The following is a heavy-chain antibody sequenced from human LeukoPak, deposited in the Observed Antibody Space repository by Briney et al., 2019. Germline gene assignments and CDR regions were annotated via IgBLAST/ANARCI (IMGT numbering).Heavy chain of an antibody. CDR2: IYYSGST. V-gene: IGHV4-39*01. CDR1: GGSISSSSYY. D-gene: IGHD3-22*01. Sequence: PSEALSLTCTVSGGSISSSSYYWGWIRQPPGKGLEWIGSIYYSGSTYYNPSLKSRVTISVDTSKNQFSLKLSSVTVADTAVYYCASGGSPYYYDSSGYYPRPFDPWGQGTLVTVSS. J-gene: IGHJ5*02. CDR3: ASGGSPYYYDSSGYYPRPFDP.